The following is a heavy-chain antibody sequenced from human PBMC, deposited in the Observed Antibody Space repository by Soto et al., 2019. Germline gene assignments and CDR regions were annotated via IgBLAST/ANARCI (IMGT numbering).Heavy chain of an antibody. Sequence: QVQLVQSGAEVKMPGASVKVSCMASGYTFSIYGISWARQAPGQGLEWMGWISNNNATANYAQKLQVRVTMTTDTSTSPAYMELSGLRSDDTAVYYCARAGVTLTVLLDYLVQGTLVTVSS. CDR1: GYTFSIYG. J-gene: IGHJ4*02. V-gene: IGHV1-18*04. CDR3: ARAGVTLTVLLDY. CDR2: ISNNNATA. D-gene: IGHD4-17*01.